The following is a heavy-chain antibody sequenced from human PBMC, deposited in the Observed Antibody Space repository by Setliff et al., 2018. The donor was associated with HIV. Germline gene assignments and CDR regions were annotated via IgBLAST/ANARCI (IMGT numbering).Heavy chain of an antibody. Sequence: SETLSLTCTVSGGSINSYYWSWIRQPPGKGLEWIGYIYATGSTNYNPSLKGRVTVSVDTAKNQFSLRLSSVTAADTAVYFCARRPMVRGFGRYYFDYWGQGTLVTVSS. D-gene: IGHD3-10*01. CDR2: IYATGST. J-gene: IGHJ4*02. CDR1: GGSINSYY. CDR3: ARRPMVRGFGRYYFDY. V-gene: IGHV4-4*09.